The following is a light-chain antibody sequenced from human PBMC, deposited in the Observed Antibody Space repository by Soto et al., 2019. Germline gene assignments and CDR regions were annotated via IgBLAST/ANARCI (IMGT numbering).Light chain of an antibody. CDR2: DAS. CDR1: QSVSSY. V-gene: IGKV3-11*01. Sequence: EIVLTPSPGTLSLSPGERATLSCRASQSVSSYLAWYQQKPGQVPRLLIYDASNRATGIPTRFSGSGSGTDFTLTISNLEPEDFAVYYCQQHISWPLTFGGGTKVDIK. CDR3: QQHISWPLT. J-gene: IGKJ4*01.